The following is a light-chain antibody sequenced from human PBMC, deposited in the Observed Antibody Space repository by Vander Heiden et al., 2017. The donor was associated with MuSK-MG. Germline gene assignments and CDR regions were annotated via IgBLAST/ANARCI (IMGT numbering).Light chain of an antibody. CDR2: AAS. Sequence: IQLTQSPSFLSASVGDRVTVTCRASQGISSYLAWYQQKPGKAPKLLIYAASTLQTGVPSRFSGSGSGTEFTLTISSLQPEDFATYYCQQLNSYPITFGQGTQLEIK. CDR3: QQLNSYPIT. CDR1: QGISSY. J-gene: IGKJ5*01. V-gene: IGKV1-9*01.